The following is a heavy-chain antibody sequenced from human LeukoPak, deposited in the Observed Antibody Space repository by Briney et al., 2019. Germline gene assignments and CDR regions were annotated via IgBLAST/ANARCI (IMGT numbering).Heavy chain of an antibody. CDR1: GFTFSSYW. Sequence: GRSLRLSCAASGFTFSSYWMSWVRQAPGKGLEWVANIKQDGSEKYYVDSVKGRFTISRDNAKNSLYLQMNSLRAEDTAVYYCATWAAAGKLFDYWGQGTLVTVSS. CDR3: ATWAAAGKLFDY. J-gene: IGHJ4*02. D-gene: IGHD6-13*01. CDR2: IKQDGSEK. V-gene: IGHV3-7*01.